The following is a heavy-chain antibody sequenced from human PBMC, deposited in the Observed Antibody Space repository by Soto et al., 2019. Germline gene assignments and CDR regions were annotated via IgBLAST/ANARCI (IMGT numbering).Heavy chain of an antibody. J-gene: IGHJ3*02. V-gene: IGHV1-18*01. D-gene: IGHD2-2*01. Sequence: QVQLVQSGAEVKKPGASVKVSCKASGYTFTSYGISWVRQAPGQGLEWMGWISAYNGNTNYAQKLQGRVTMTTDTSTSTAYMELWSLRSDDTAVYYCARAYIVVVPAATTYAFDIWGQGTMVTVSS. CDR3: ARAYIVVVPAATTYAFDI. CDR2: ISAYNGNT. CDR1: GYTFTSYG.